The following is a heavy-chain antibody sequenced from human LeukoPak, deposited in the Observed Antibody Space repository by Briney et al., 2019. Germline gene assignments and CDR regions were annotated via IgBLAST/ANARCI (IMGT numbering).Heavy chain of an antibody. V-gene: IGHV3-33*01. CDR3: ARDMGLYYDYVWGSLDY. D-gene: IGHD3-16*01. CDR2: IWYDGSNK. J-gene: IGHJ4*02. CDR1: GFTFSSYG. Sequence: PGRSLRLSCAASGFTFSSYGMHWVRQAPGKGLEWVAVIWYDGSNKYYADSVKGRFTISRDNSKNTLYLQMNSLRAEGTAVYYCARDMGLYYDYVWGSLDYWGQGTLVTVSS.